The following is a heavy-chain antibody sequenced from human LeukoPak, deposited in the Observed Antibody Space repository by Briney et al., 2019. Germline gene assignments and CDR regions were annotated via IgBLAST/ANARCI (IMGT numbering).Heavy chain of an antibody. CDR2: ISGSGGST. Sequence: GGSLRLSCAASGFTFSSYAMSWVRQAPGKGLEWVSAISGSGGSTYYADSVKGRFTISRDNAKNTLYLQMNSLRVEDTAVYYCVCLGLGGLSLDWGQGTLVTVSS. CDR3: VCLGLGGLSLD. CDR1: GFTFSSYA. D-gene: IGHD3-16*01. V-gene: IGHV3-23*01. J-gene: IGHJ4*02.